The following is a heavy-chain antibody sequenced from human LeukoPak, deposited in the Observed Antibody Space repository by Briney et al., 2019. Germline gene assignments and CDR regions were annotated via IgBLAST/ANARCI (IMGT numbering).Heavy chain of an antibody. CDR1: GFTFDDYG. D-gene: IGHD3-22*01. Sequence: GGSLRLSCAASGFTFDDYGMSWVRQAPGKGLEWVSGINWNGGSTGYADSVKGRFTISRDTAKNSLYLQMNSLRDEDTAVYYRAREHPYYYDSTGTALTAEIKYYFDYWGQGTLVTVSS. J-gene: IGHJ4*02. V-gene: IGHV3-20*04. CDR3: AREHPYYYDSTGTALTAEIKYYFDY. CDR2: INWNGGST.